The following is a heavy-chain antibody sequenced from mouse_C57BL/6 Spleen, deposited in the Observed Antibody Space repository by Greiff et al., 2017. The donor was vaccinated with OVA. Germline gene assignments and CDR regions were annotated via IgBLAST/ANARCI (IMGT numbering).Heavy chain of an antibody. CDR3: AREKNYGTYYFDY. Sequence: QVQLQQPGAELVKPGASVKMSCKASGYTFTSYWITWVKQRPGKGLEWFGDICPGIGSTNYNEKFKSKATLTVDTSSSTAYMQLSSLTSEDSAVYYCAREKNYGTYYFDYWGQGTTLTVSS. CDR2: ICPGIGST. D-gene: IGHD2-1*01. CDR1: GYTFTSYW. J-gene: IGHJ2*01. V-gene: IGHV1-55*01.